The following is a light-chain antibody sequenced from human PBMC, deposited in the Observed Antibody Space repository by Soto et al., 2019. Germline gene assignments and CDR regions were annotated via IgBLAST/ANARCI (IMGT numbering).Light chain of an antibody. Sequence: QSVLTQPASVSGAPGQSITISCTGTSTDVGSYNLVSWYQQQPGKAPKLMIYERSKRPSGVSNRFSGSKSGNAASLTISGLQAEDEADYYCCSYAGSSTWVFGGGTKVTGL. CDR3: CSYAGSSTWV. CDR2: ERS. CDR1: STDVGSYNL. V-gene: IGLV2-23*01. J-gene: IGLJ3*02.